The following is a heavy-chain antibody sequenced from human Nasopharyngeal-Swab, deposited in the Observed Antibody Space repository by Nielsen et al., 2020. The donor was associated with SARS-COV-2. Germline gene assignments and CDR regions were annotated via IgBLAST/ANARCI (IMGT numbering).Heavy chain of an antibody. D-gene: IGHD3-9*01. CDR2: IYYSGST. CDR1: GGSVSSGSYY. CDR3: ARAHILTGYYIPSYYYGMDV. J-gene: IGHJ6*02. Sequence: SETLSLTCSVSGGSVSSGSYYWSWIRKPPGKGLEWIGYIYYSGSTNYNPSLKSRVTISVDTSKNQFSLKLSSVTAADTAVYYCARAHILTGYYIPSYYYGMDVWGQGTTVTVSS. V-gene: IGHV4-61*01.